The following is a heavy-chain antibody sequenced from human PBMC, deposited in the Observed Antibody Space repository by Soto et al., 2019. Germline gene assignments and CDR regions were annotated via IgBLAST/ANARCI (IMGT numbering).Heavy chain of an antibody. V-gene: IGHV3-30*18. CDR2: ISYDGSNK. J-gene: IGHJ6*02. Sequence: PGGSLRLSCAASGFTFSSYGMHWVRQAPGKGLEWVAVISYDGSNKYYADSVKGRFTISRDNSKNTLYLQMNSLRAEDTAVYYCAKDRLSVLRFLEWFAYYYGMDVWGQGTTVTVSS. CDR3: AKDRLSVLRFLEWFAYYYGMDV. D-gene: IGHD3-3*01. CDR1: GFTFSSYG.